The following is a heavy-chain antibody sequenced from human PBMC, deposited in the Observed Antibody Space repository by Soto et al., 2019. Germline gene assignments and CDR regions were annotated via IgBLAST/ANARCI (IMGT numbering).Heavy chain of an antibody. CDR2: IYPGDSDT. CDR1: GYSFTSYW. V-gene: IGHV5-51*01. Sequence: GESLNISCKGSGYSFTSYWIGWVRQMPGKGLEWMGIIYPGDSDTRYSPSFQGQVTISADKSISTAYLQWSSLKASDTAMYYCARLAHERGSGWFLYQTGPAYYYYGMDVWGQGTTVTVSS. CDR3: ARLAHERGSGWFLYQTGPAYYYYGMDV. D-gene: IGHD6-19*01. J-gene: IGHJ6*02.